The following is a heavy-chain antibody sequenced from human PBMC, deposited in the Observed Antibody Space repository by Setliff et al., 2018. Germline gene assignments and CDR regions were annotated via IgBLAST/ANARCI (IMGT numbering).Heavy chain of an antibody. CDR2: ISHSGST. CDR1: GGSFNVYF. V-gene: IGHV4-34*01. J-gene: IGHJ5*02. Sequence: PSETLSLTCAVYGGSFNVYFWSWIRQPPGKGLEWIGEISHSGSTNYNPSLMSRVTISVDTSRNQFSLKLRSVTAADTAVYYCARVTNWGLDLRFDPWGQGILVTVSS. CDR3: ARVTNWGLDLRFDP. D-gene: IGHD7-27*01.